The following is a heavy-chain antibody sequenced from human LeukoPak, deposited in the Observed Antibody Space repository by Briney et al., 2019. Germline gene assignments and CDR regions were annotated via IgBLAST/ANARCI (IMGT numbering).Heavy chain of an antibody. CDR3: ARHHLAPVDPWDIVVVPAADYYFDY. J-gene: IGHJ4*02. CDR1: GGSFSGYY. CDR2: INHSGST. D-gene: IGHD2-2*01. Sequence: SETLSLTCAVYGGSFSGYYWSWIRQPPGKGLEWIGEINHSGSTNYNPALKSRVTISVDTYKNQFSLKLRSVTAADTAVYYCARHHLAPVDPWDIVVVPAADYYFDYWGKGTLVTVSS. V-gene: IGHV4-34*01.